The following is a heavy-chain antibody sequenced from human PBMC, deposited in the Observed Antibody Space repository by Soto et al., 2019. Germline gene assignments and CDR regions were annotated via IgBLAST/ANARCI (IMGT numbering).Heavy chain of an antibody. CDR2: IYPGDSDT. CDR1: GYSFTSYW. Sequence: GESLKISCKGSGYSFTSYWIGWVRQMPGKGLEWMGIIYPGDSDTRYSPSFQGQVTISADKSISTAYLQWSSLKAADPAIYYCPRRSSSSPTDWYFDIWGRGALVTGSS. J-gene: IGHJ2*01. D-gene: IGHD6-6*01. V-gene: IGHV5-51*01. CDR3: PRRSSSSPTDWYFDI.